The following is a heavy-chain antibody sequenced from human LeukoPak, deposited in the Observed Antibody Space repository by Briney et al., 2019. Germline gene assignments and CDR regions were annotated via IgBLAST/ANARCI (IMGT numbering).Heavy chain of an antibody. CDR1: GFSISSYY. Sequence: SETLSLTCSVSGFSISSYYWSWLRQPAGKGLEWIGRIYTSGSTNYNPSLKSRVTMSVDTSKNQFSLKLSSVTAADTAVYYCARAAYSSGYSLDYWGQGTLVTVSS. V-gene: IGHV4-4*07. CDR2: IYTSGST. J-gene: IGHJ4*02. D-gene: IGHD3-22*01. CDR3: ARAAYSSGYSLDY.